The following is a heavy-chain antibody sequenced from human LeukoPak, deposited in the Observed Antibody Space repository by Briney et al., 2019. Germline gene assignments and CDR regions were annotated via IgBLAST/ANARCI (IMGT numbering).Heavy chain of an antibody. CDR1: GDSISGYY. J-gene: IGHJ4*02. V-gene: IGHV4-4*09. CDR3: ARHHRSGSGGTFFDY. CDR2: IHSSGGT. D-gene: IGHD3-22*01. Sequence: PSETLSLTCSVSGDSISGYYWVWIRQPPGKELEWIGYIHSSGGTHYNPPLESRVTLSVDTSKNQFSLKLTSVTAADTAVYYCARHHRSGSGGTFFDYWGQGTLVTVSS.